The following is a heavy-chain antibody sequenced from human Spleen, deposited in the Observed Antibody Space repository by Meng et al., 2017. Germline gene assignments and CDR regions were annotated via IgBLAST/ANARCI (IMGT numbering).Heavy chain of an antibody. CDR3: ARETGIAAAGTSY. D-gene: IGHD6-13*01. CDR1: GFTFSDYY. J-gene: IGHJ4*02. Sequence: GESLKISCAASGFTFSDYYMSWIRQAPGKGLEWVSYISSSGSTIYYADSVKGRFTISRDNAKNSLYLQMNSLRAEDTAVYYCARETGIAAAGTSYWGQGTLVTVSS. CDR2: ISSSGSTI. V-gene: IGHV3-11*01.